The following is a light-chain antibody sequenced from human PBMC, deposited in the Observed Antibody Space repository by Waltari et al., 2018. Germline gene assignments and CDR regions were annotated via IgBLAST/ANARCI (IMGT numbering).Light chain of an antibody. CDR2: DTA. V-gene: IGKV3-20*01. CDR3: QHYVRLPAT. CDR1: QRISRAL. Sequence: EILLTQSPGTLSLSPGERATLSCRASQRISRALAWYQQKPGQAPRLRIFDTAKRATGIPYRFSGSGSGTDFSLTISRLEPEDFAVYYCQHYVRLPATFGQGTKVEIK. J-gene: IGKJ2*01.